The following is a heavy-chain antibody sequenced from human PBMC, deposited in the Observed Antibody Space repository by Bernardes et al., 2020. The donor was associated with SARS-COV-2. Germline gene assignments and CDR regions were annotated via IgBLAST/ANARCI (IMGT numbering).Heavy chain of an antibody. J-gene: IGHJ5*02. CDR1: GGSISSGGYS. CDR2: IYHSGST. D-gene: IGHD5-18*01. Sequence: SETLSLTCAVSGGSISSGGYSWSWIRQPPGKGLEWIGYIYHSGSTYYNPSLKSRVTISVDRSKNQFSLKLSSVTAADTAVYYCARERGEYSYENWFDPWGQGTLVTVSS. CDR3: ARERGEYSYENWFDP. V-gene: IGHV4-30-2*01.